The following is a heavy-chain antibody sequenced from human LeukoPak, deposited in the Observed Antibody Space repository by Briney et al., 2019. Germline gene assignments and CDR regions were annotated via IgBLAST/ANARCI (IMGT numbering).Heavy chain of an antibody. D-gene: IGHD3-22*01. V-gene: IGHV3-48*03. Sequence: GGSLRLSCAASGFTFSSYEMNWVRQAPGKGLEWVSYISSSGNSIYYADSVKGRFTISRDNAKNSLYLQMNSLRDEDTAVYYCAREYYDSRDYWGQGTLVTVSS. J-gene: IGHJ4*02. CDR3: AREYYDSRDY. CDR2: ISSSGNSI. CDR1: GFTFSSYE.